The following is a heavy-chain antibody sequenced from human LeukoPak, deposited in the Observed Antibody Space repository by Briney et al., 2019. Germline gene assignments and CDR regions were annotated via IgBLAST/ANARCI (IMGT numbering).Heavy chain of an antibody. V-gene: IGHV1-18*01. CDR1: GYTFTSYG. J-gene: IGHJ3*02. Sequence: ASVKVSCKASGYTFTSYGITWVRQAPGQGLEWMGWISAYNGNTNYAQKLQGRVTMTTDTSTSTAYMELRSLRSDDTAVYYCARGSMIVVVLDAFDTWGQGTMVTVSS. CDR3: ARGSMIVVVLDAFDT. D-gene: IGHD3-22*01. CDR2: ISAYNGNT.